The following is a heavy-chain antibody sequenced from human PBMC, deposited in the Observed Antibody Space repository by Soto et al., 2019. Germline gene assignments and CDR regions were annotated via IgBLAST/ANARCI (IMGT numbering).Heavy chain of an antibody. CDR1: GYTFTGYY. CDR3: ARDTSLGRSSTSDY. V-gene: IGHV1-2*02. Sequence: ASVKVSCKASGYTFTGYYMHWVRQAPGQGLEWMGWINPNSGGTNYAQKFQGRVTMTRDTSISTAYMELSRLRSDDTAVYYCARDTSLGRSSTSDYWGQGTLVTVSS. CDR2: INPNSGGT. J-gene: IGHJ4*02. D-gene: IGHD6-13*01.